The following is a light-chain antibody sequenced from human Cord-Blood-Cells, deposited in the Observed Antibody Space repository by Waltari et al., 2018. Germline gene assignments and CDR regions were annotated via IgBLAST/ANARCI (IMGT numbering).Light chain of an antibody. V-gene: IGKV1-33*01. Sequence: DIQMTQSPSSLSASVGDRVTITCQASQDISNYLNWYQQKPGKAPKLLIYDASNWETGVKSRFSGSGSVTDFTFTISSLQPEDIATYYCQQYDNLPHLILPVMITFGGGTKVEIK. J-gene: IGKJ4*01. CDR2: DAS. CDR3: QQYDNLPHLILPVMIT. CDR1: QDISNY.